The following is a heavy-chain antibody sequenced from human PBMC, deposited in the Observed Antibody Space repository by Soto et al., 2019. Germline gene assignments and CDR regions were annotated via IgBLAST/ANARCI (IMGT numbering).Heavy chain of an antibody. J-gene: IGHJ5*02. Sequence: ASVKVSCKASGYTFTSYGISWVRQAPGQGLEWMGWISAYNGNTNYAQKLQGRVTMTTDTSTSTAYMELRSLRSDDTAVYYCARVEFLVRGVISVSWFDPWGQGTLVTVSS. CDR2: ISAYNGNT. CDR3: ARVEFLVRGVISVSWFDP. V-gene: IGHV1-18*01. D-gene: IGHD3-10*01. CDR1: GYTFTSYG.